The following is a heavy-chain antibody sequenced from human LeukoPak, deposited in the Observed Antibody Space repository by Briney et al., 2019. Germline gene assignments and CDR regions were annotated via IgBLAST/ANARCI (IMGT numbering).Heavy chain of an antibody. J-gene: IGHJ4*02. CDR2: IIPIFGTA. Sequence: ASVKVSCKASRGTFSSYAISWVRQAPGQGLEWMGGIIPIFGTANYAQKFQGRVTITADESTSTAYMELSSLRSEDTAVYYCARHGTIYDSSGYYGMWGQGTLVTVSS. CDR1: RGTFSSYA. V-gene: IGHV1-69*01. D-gene: IGHD3-22*01. CDR3: ARHGTIYDSSGYYGM.